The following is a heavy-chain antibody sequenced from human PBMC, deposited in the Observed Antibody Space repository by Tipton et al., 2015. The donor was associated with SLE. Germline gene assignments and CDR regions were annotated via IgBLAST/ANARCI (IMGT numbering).Heavy chain of an antibody. J-gene: IGHJ4*02. Sequence: TLSLTCSVSGGSISSHYWSWIRQPPGKGLEWIAHVHYSGSTDYNPSLKSRVTISQDTSKDQVSLQLTSVTTADTAVYYCARSPYYSGSGSYFGNWGQGTLGTVSS. CDR3: ARSPYYSGSGSYFGN. D-gene: IGHD3-10*01. V-gene: IGHV4-59*11. CDR2: VHYSGST. CDR1: GGSISSHY.